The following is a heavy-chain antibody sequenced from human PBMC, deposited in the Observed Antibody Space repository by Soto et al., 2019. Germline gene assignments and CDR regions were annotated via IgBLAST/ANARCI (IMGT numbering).Heavy chain of an antibody. CDR2: ISGSSAST. Sequence: GGSLRLSCAASGFTFDDYAMHWVRQAPGKGLEWVSYISGSSASTHFADSVRGRFTISRDDAKDSVYLQMNSLRAEDTAVYYCVRDGILSASMGSGYYYYLDVWGKGTMVTVSS. J-gene: IGHJ6*03. D-gene: IGHD1-26*01. CDR3: VRDGILSASMGSGYYYYLDV. V-gene: IGHV3-9*01. CDR1: GFTFDDYA.